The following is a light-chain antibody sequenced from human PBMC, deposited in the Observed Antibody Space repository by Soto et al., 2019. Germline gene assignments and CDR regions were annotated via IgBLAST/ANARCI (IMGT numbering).Light chain of an antibody. CDR1: TANIGTNT. CDR3: ATWDDSVYV. CDR2: TND. Sequence: QSVLTQPPSASGTPGQRVTISCSGSTANIGTNTVNWFQHLPGSAPKLLIYTNDQRPSGVPDRFSGSRSGTSASLAISGPQSEDEADYYCATWDDSVYVFGTGTKLTVL. V-gene: IGLV1-44*01. J-gene: IGLJ1*01.